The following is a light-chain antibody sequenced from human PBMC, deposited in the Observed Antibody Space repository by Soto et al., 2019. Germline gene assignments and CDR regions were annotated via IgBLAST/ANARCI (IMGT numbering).Light chain of an antibody. CDR3: QQYKNWPTWT. J-gene: IGKJ1*01. CDR2: GAS. Sequence: EIVMTQSPATLSVSPGERATLSCRASQSVSSSLAWYQHKPGQAPRLLIYGASTRATGIPARFSGSGSGTEFTLTISSLQSEELAVYYCQQYKNWPTWTFGQGTKVEI. V-gene: IGKV3-15*01. CDR1: QSVSSS.